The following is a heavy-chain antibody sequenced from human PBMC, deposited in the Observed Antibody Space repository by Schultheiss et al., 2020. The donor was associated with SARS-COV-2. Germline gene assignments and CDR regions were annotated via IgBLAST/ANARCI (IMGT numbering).Heavy chain of an antibody. J-gene: IGHJ4*02. CDR1: GFTFGDYH. CDR3: AKAHRFLEWLPFGY. D-gene: IGHD3-3*01. CDR2: IWYDGSNK. Sequence: GGSLRLSCAASGFTFGDYHVGWVRQAPGKGLEWVAVIWYDGSNKYYAYSVKGRFTVSRDNSKNTLYLQMNSLRAEDTAVYYCAKAHRFLEWLPFGYWGQGTLVTVSS. V-gene: IGHV3-33*06.